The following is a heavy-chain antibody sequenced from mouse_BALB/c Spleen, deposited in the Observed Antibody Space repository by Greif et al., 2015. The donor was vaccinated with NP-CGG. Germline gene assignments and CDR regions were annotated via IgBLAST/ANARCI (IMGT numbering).Heavy chain of an antibody. J-gene: IGHJ4*01. CDR1: GYTFTDYA. Sequence: VQLQESGAELVRPGVSVKISCKGSGYTFTDYAMHWVKQSHAKSLEWIGVISTYYGDASYNQKFKGKATMTVDKSSSTAYMELARLTSEDSAIYYCARVYDSMDYWGQGTSVTVSS. V-gene: IGHV1S137*01. CDR3: ARVYDSMDY. D-gene: IGHD2-4*01. CDR2: ISTYYGDA.